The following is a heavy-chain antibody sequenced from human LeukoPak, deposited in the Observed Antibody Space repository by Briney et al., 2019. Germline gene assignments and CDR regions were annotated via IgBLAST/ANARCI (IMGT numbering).Heavy chain of an antibody. V-gene: IGHV1-2*02. Sequence: GASVKVSCKASGYTFTGYYMHWVRQAPGQGLEWMGWINPNSGGTNYAQKFQGRVTMTRDTSISTAYMELSRLRPDDTAVYYCARRGSPVGATYYFDYWGQGTLVTVSS. CDR3: ARRGSPVGATYYFDY. CDR1: GYTFTGYY. D-gene: IGHD1-26*01. CDR2: INPNSGGT. J-gene: IGHJ4*02.